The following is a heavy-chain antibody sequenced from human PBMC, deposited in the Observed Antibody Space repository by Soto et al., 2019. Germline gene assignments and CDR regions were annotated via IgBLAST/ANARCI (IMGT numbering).Heavy chain of an antibody. CDR1: GFTFSSYG. J-gene: IGHJ2*01. CDR3: VQDNLHSGSYEKWYFDL. V-gene: IGHV3-30*18. Sequence: QVQLVESGGGVVQPGRSLRLSCAASGFTFSSYGMHWVRQAPGKGLEWLAVISFDGTYKYHADSVKGRFTIARDNSKNTLFLQMSSLRAEDTAVYYCVQDNLHSGSYEKWYFDLGGRGTLVTVSS. D-gene: IGHD1-26*01. CDR2: ISFDGTYK.